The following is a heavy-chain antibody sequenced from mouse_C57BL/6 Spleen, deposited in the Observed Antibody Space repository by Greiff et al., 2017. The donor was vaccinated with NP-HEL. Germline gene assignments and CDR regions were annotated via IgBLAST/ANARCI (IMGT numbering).Heavy chain of an antibody. Sequence: EVQLQQSGPELVKPGASVKMSCKASGYTFTDYNMHWVKQSHGKSLEWIGYINPNNGGTSYNQKFKGKATLTVNKSSSTAYMELRSLTSEDSAVYYCARGGWLSAWFAYWGQGTLVTVSA. J-gene: IGHJ3*01. CDR1: GYTFTDYN. CDR2: INPNNGGT. CDR3: ARGGWLSAWFAY. D-gene: IGHD2-3*01. V-gene: IGHV1-22*01.